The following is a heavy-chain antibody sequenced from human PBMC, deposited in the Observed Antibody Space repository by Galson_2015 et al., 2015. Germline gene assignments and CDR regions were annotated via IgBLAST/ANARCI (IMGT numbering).Heavy chain of an antibody. CDR1: GGSISSSSYY. CDR3: ARHVGCSGGSCYGDYFDY. D-gene: IGHD2-15*01. J-gene: IGHJ4*02. V-gene: IGHV4-39*01. Sequence: ETLSLTCTVSGGSISSSSYYWGWIRQPPGKGLEWIGSIYYSGSTYYNPPLKSRVTISVDTPKNHFSLKLSSVTAADTAVYYCARHVGCSGGSCYGDYFDYWGQGTLVTVSS. CDR2: IYYSGST.